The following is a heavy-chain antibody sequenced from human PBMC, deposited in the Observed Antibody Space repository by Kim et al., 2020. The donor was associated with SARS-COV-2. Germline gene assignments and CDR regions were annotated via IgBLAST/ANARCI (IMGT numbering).Heavy chain of an antibody. CDR2: ISGGGKSS. CDR1: GFSFTKSA. D-gene: IGHD4-4*01. V-gene: IGHV3-23*01. CDR3: AKDHYDNSGNAEYFQN. J-gene: IGHJ1*01. Sequence: GGSLRLSCAASGFSFTKSAMSWVRQVPGKGLEWVAVISGGGKSSSYLDSVKGRFSISRDNSKNTVYLQMSSLRVEDTATYYCAKDHYDNSGNAEYFQNWGQGTLVTVTS.